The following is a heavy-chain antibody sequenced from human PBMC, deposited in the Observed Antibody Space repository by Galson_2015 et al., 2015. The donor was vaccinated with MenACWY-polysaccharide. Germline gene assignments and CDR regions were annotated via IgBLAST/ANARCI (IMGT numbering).Heavy chain of an antibody. V-gene: IGHV1-8*01. Sequence: SVKVSCKASGYKFTSYDINWVRQATGQGLEWMGWVNPNSGNTGYAQKFQGRVTMTSNSAMTTAYMELSSLRSEDTAVYYCTRIIARKHTFVDSWGQGTLVSVS. D-gene: IGHD2-21*01. CDR3: TRIIARKHTFVDS. CDR2: VNPNSGNT. CDR1: GYKFTSYD. J-gene: IGHJ4*02.